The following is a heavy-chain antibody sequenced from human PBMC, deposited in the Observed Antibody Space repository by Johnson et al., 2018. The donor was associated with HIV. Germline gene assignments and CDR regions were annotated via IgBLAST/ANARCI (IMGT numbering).Heavy chain of an antibody. V-gene: IGHV3-30*04. CDR2: MSYDGSNK. CDR1: GFTFNNYA. CDR3: AKGDPVEGDVDDAFDI. J-gene: IGHJ3*02. Sequence: QVQLVESGGGVVRPGKSLRLSCAASGFTFNNYAMHWVRQAPGKGLEWVAVMSYDGSNKYYADSVKGRFTISRDNSKNTLYLQMNSLRAEDTAVYYCAKGDPVEGDVDDAFDIWGQGTMVTVSS. D-gene: IGHD2-21*01.